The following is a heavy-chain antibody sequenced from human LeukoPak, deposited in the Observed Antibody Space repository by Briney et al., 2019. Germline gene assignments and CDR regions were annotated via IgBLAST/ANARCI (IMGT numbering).Heavy chain of an antibody. V-gene: IGHV3-23*01. D-gene: IGHD3-22*01. J-gene: IGHJ4*02. CDR1: GSTFSSYA. CDR2: ISGSGGST. Sequence: XXSCAASGSTFSSYAMSWVRQAPGKGLEWVSAISGSGGSTYYADSVKGRFTISRDNSKNTLYLQMNSLRAEDTAVYYCAKRVYDSSGYVDYWGQGTLVTVSS. CDR3: AKRVYDSSGYVDY.